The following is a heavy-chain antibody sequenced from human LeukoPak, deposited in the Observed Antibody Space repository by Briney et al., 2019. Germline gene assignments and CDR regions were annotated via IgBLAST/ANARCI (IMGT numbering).Heavy chain of an antibody. J-gene: IGHJ6*01. V-gene: IGHV4-38-2*01. Sequence: SETLSLTSPLSGFSISSGHYWGWVRQPPGAGLEWIGSVYQRGTTYYTPSLKSRFTTSVEMSKHQLSRRLRPVTAGDWAVYYCARFPRGYYDILARTASMDVSGPGTTV. CDR3: ARFPRGYYDILARTASMDV. D-gene: IGHD3-9*01. CDR2: VYQRGTT. CDR1: GFSISSGHY.